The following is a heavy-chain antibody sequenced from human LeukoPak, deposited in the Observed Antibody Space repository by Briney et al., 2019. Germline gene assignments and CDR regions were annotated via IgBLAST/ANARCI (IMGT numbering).Heavy chain of an antibody. Sequence: PGGSLRLSCAASGFTFSSYEMNWVRQAPGKGLEWVSYISSSGSTIYYADSVKGRFTISRDNAKNSLYLQMNSLRAEDTAVYYCASYGSSWNKYYFDYWGQGTLVTVSS. V-gene: IGHV3-48*03. D-gene: IGHD6-13*01. CDR1: GFTFSSYE. J-gene: IGHJ4*02. CDR3: ASYGSSWNKYYFDY. CDR2: ISSSGSTI.